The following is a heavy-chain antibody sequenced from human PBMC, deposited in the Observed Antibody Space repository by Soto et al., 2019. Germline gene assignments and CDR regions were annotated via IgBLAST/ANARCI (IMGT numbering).Heavy chain of an antibody. CDR1: WGSSGGSSCC. Sequence: SETLCVSWSVAWGSSGGSSCCWGWIRQPPAKGLEWIGSNYYSGSTYYNPSLKSPVTISVDTSKNHFYLKLSSVTAADTAVYYCARHDYAGLGLWGQAPLLTLSS. D-gene: IGHD4-17*01. CDR3: ARHDYAGLGL. V-gene: IGHV4-39*01. CDR2: NYYSGST. J-gene: IGHJ4*02.